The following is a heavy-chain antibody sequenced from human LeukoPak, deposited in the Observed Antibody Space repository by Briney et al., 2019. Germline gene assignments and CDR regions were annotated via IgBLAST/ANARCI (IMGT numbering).Heavy chain of an antibody. V-gene: IGHV1-46*01. Sequence: ASVKVSCKASGYTFTSYYMHWVRQAPGQGLEWMGIINPSGGSTSYAQKFQGRVTMTRDTYTSTVYMELSSLRSEDTAVYYCARQMATRLYYFDYWSQGTLVTVS. D-gene: IGHD5-24*01. CDR1: GYTFTSYY. J-gene: IGHJ4*02. CDR2: INPSGGST. CDR3: ARQMATRLYYFDY.